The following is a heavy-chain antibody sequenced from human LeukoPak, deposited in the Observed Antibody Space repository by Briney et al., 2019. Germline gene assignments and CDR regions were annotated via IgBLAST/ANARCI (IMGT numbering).Heavy chain of an antibody. Sequence: PSQTLSLTCTVSGGSISSGGYYWGWIRQHPGKGLEWIGYIYYSGSTYYHPSLQSRVTISVDTSKTQSSLKLSSVPAADTAVYYCARDHWGSGYSSNWFDPWGQGTLVTVSS. CDR3: ARDHWGSGYSSNWFDP. CDR1: GGSISSGGYY. V-gene: IGHV4-31*03. J-gene: IGHJ5*02. CDR2: IYYSGST. D-gene: IGHD3-22*01.